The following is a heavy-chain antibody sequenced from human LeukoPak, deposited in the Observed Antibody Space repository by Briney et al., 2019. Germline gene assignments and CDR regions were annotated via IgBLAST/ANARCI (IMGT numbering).Heavy chain of an antibody. CDR1: GFTFSSYG. CDR3: ARAPLAARAYYFDY. Sequence: GGSLRLSCAASGFTFSSYGMHWVRQAPGKGLEWVAVISYDGSNKYYADSVKGRFTISRDNSKNTLYLQMNSLRAEDTAVYYCARAPLAARAYYFDYWGQGTLVTVSS. V-gene: IGHV3-30*03. J-gene: IGHJ4*02. CDR2: ISYDGSNK. D-gene: IGHD6-6*01.